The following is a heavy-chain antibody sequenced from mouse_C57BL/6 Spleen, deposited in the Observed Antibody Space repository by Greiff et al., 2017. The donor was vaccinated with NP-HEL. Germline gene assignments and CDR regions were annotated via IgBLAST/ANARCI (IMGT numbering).Heavy chain of an antibody. CDR2: FYPGSGSI. V-gene: IGHV1-62-2*01. CDR3: ARHDLSLTGFYYFAY. CDR1: GYTFTEYT. J-gene: IGHJ2*01. Sequence: QVQLQQSGAELVKPGASVKLSCKASGYTFTEYTIHWVKQRPGQGLEWIGWFYPGSGSIKYNEKFKDKATLTEEKSSSTVYMQLSRFTSEYSAFYFCARHDLSLTGFYYFAYWGQGATLTVSS. D-gene: IGHD1-3*01.